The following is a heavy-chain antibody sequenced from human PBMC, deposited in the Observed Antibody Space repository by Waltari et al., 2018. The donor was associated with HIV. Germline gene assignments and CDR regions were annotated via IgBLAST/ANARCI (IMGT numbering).Heavy chain of an antibody. D-gene: IGHD6-19*01. CDR1: GSTFSSHW. V-gene: IGHV3-74*03. J-gene: IGHJ4*02. Sequence: EVLLVESGGGSVQPGGSRTFSFAATGSTFSSHWLQWVRQVPGKGLVLVSLINPEGTITTYADSVKGRFTVSRDNAKNTLYLQMNSLRVEDTALYYCARGWYIDYWGQGTLVTVSS. CDR3: ARGWYIDY. CDR2: INPEGTIT.